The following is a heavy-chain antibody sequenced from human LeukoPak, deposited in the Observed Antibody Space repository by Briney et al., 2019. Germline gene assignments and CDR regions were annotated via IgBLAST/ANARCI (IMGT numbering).Heavy chain of an antibody. D-gene: IGHD4-23*01. V-gene: IGHV4-31*01. Sequence: SETLSLTCTVSDGSVSGYYWTWIRQHPGKGLEWIGSIHNSRGTSYNPSLESQLTISVDTSENQFFLKMSSVTAADTAMYYRGKVGGNSNSWGQGILVTVSS. J-gene: IGHJ4*02. CDR2: IHNSRGT. CDR3: GKVGGNSNS. CDR1: DGSVSGYY.